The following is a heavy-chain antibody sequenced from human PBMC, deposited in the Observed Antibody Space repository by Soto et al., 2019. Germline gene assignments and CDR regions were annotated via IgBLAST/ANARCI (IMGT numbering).Heavy chain of an antibody. D-gene: IGHD2-2*01. CDR2: ISYDGSKQ. Sequence: QVQLVESGGGVVQPGRSLRLSCAASGFTFRSYGMHWVRQAPGKGLEWVAVISYDGSKQYYASSVKGRFTISRDNSKNTLYLQMNSLRADDATVYYCAKGASSNSLDVWGQGSTVTVSS. J-gene: IGHJ6*02. CDR1: GFTFRSYG. V-gene: IGHV3-30*18. CDR3: AKGASSNSLDV.